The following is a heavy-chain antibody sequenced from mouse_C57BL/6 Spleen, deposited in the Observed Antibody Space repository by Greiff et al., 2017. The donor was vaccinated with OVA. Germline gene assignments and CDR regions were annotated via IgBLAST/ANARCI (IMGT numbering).Heavy chain of an antibody. Sequence: QVQLKESGPGLVQPSQSLSITCTVSGFSLTSYGVHWVRQSPGKGLEWLGVIWRGGSTDYNAAFMSRLSITKDNSKSQVFFKMNSLQADDAAIYYCAKNLAAAQAPGYWGQGTTLTVSS. J-gene: IGHJ2*01. CDR3: AKNLAAAQAPGY. D-gene: IGHD3-2*02. CDR1: GFSLTSYG. CDR2: IWRGGST. V-gene: IGHV2-5*01.